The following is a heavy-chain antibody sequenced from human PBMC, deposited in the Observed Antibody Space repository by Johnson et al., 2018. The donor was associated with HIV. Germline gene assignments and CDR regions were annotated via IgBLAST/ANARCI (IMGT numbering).Heavy chain of an antibody. CDR3: AREAVPRGLQSAFGGAFDI. J-gene: IGHJ3*02. Sequence: QVQLVESGGGLVKPGGSLRLSCAASGFTFSDYYINWIRQAPGKGLEWVSYIDSSGSGIYYADSVKGRFTISRDNAKNSLYLQMNNLRAEDTAVYYCAREAVPRGLQSAFGGAFDIWGQGTMVTVAS. CDR2: IDSSGSGI. CDR1: GFTFSDYY. V-gene: IGHV3-11*04. D-gene: IGHD3-3*02.